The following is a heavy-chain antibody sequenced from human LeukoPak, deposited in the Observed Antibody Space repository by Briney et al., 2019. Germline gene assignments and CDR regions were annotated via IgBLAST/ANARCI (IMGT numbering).Heavy chain of an antibody. J-gene: IGHJ5*01. Sequence: GGSLRLSCAASGFSFGSYSMNWVRLAPGKGLEWVSCISGSGTTIYYADSVRGRFTISRDNAKNSLFLRMNSLRDEDTAVYYCAREPTTNCFDSWGQGTLVTVSS. CDR2: ISGSGTTI. CDR3: AREPTTNCFDS. CDR1: GFSFGSYS. V-gene: IGHV3-48*02. D-gene: IGHD1-1*01.